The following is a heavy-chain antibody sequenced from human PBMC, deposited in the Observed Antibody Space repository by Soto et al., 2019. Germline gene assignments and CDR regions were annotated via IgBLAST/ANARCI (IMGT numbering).Heavy chain of an antibody. Sequence: QVQLVESGGGVVQPGRSLRLPCAASGFTFSSFAMHWARQAPGKGLEWVAVISYDGRKEYHADSVKGRFSISRDNSKNTVYLQMNSLRPEDTAVYYCARGCSSNDCYNNYYYYYAMDVWGQGTTVTVSS. V-gene: IGHV3-30*04. CDR2: ISYDGRKE. CDR1: GFTFSSFA. D-gene: IGHD2-2*02. CDR3: ARGCSSNDCYNNYYYYYAMDV. J-gene: IGHJ6*02.